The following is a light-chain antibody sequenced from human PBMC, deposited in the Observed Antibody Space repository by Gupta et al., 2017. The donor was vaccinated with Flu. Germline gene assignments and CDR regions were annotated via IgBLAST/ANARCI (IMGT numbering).Light chain of an antibody. CDR3: MQDLQTWT. Sequence: DIVMTQSPLSLPVTPGEPASISCRSSQSLLHTDGYNYLDWYLQKPGQSPQLLIYLGSNRASGGTDRFSGSGAGTDFTRKISRVEAEDVGVYYCMQDLQTWTFGQGTXVEIK. CDR1: QSLLHTDGYNY. V-gene: IGKV2-28*01. J-gene: IGKJ1*01. CDR2: LGS.